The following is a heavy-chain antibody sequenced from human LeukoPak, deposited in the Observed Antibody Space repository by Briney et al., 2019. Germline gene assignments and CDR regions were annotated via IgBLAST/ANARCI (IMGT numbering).Heavy chain of an antibody. CDR1: GGSISSGGYY. CDR3: ARKRGYSYGRYYGMDV. Sequence: SETLSLTCTVSGGSISSGGYYWSWIRQPPGKGLEWIGEINHSGSTNYNPSLKSRVTISVDTSKNQFSLKLSSVTAADTAVYYCARKRGYSYGRYYGMDVWGQGTTVTVSS. V-gene: IGHV4-39*07. CDR2: INHSGST. J-gene: IGHJ6*02. D-gene: IGHD5-18*01.